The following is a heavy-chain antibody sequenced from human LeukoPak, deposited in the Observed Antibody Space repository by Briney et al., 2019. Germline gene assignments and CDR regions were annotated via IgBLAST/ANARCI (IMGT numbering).Heavy chain of an antibody. V-gene: IGHV3-7*01. Sequence: GGSLRLSCAASGFPFSNFWMSWVRQAPGKGLEWVAIINPDGSTTGYVDSVKGRFTISRDNAKNSLCLQLNSLRAEDTAVYYCVRDPGWGAFDIWGQGTMVTVSS. CDR3: VRDPGWGAFDI. D-gene: IGHD3-16*01. CDR2: INPDGSTT. CDR1: GFPFSNFW. J-gene: IGHJ3*02.